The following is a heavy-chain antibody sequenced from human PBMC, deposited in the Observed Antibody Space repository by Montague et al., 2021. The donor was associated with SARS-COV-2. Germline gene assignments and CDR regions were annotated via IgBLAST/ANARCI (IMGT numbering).Heavy chain of an antibody. Sequence: SETLSLTCTVSGGSVSSSSYYWSWIRQPPGKGLEWIGYIYYSGSTNYXPSLKSRVTISVDTSKNQFSLKLSSVTAADTAVYYCARGSGWVGNAFGIWGQGTMVTVSS. CDR1: GGSVSSSSYY. CDR2: IYYSGST. J-gene: IGHJ3*02. V-gene: IGHV4-61*01. D-gene: IGHD6-19*01. CDR3: ARGSGWVGNAFGI.